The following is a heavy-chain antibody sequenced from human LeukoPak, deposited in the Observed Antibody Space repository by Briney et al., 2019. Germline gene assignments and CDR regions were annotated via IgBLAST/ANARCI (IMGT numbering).Heavy chain of an antibody. V-gene: IGHV3-23*01. CDR1: RFTFRSNA. Sequence: GRSLTLSCAASRFTFRSNAITWVRHVPEKGMEWVSTIRGECDSTQYADTVKGRFTISRDSSKNTLYLEMNSLSAEDTAIYYCSKGQELDNGVLESWGRGTLVTVSS. J-gene: IGHJ4*02. D-gene: IGHD1-1*01. CDR2: IRGECDST. CDR3: SKGQELDNGVLES.